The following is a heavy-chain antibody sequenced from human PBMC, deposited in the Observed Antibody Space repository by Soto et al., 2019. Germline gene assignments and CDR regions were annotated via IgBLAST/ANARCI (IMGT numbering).Heavy chain of an antibody. CDR2: IYSGGST. CDR1: GFTVSSNY. Sequence: PGGSLRLSCAASGFTVSSNYMSWVRQAPGKGLEWVSVIYSGGSTYYADSVKGRFTISRHNSKNTLYLQMNSLRAEDTAVYYCARWYCSGGSCYFDYWGQGTLVTVSS. V-gene: IGHV3-53*04. J-gene: IGHJ4*02. D-gene: IGHD2-15*01. CDR3: ARWYCSGGSCYFDY.